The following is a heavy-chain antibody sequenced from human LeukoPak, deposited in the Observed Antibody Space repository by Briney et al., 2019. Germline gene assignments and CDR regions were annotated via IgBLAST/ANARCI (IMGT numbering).Heavy chain of an antibody. Sequence: SETLSLTCTVSGGSISSYYWSWIRQPLGKGLEWIGYIYYSGSTNYNPSLKSRVTISVDTSKNQFSLKLSSVTAADTAVYYCARGDYYDSSGYGSVMGDIWGQGTMVTVSS. V-gene: IGHV4-59*08. D-gene: IGHD3-22*01. CDR2: IYYSGST. CDR1: GGSISSYY. CDR3: ARGDYYDSSGYGSVMGDI. J-gene: IGHJ3*02.